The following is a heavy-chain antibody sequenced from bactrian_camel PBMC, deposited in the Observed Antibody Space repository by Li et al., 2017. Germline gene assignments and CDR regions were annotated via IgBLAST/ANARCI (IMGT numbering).Heavy chain of an antibody. CDR2: IYDGSGNT. CDR1: GFTFSSYA. D-gene: IGHD1*01. V-gene: IGHV3-2*01. Sequence: VQLVESGGGLVQPGGSLRLSCAASGFTFSSYAMSWVRQAPGKGLEWVSSIYDGSGNTHYADFVKGRITISRDNAKNTVYLQMNNLKADDTALYYCAAEEYWLPSHWGQGTQVTVS. J-gene: IGHJ4*01. CDR3: AAEEYWLPSH.